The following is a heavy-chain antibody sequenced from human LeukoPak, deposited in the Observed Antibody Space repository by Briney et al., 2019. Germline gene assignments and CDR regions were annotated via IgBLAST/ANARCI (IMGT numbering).Heavy chain of an antibody. D-gene: IGHD2-2*01. CDR1: GGSFSGYY. Sequence: PSETLSLTCAVYGGSFSGYYWSWIRQPPGKGLEWIGEINHSGSTNYNPSLKGRVTISVDTSKNQFSLKLSSVTAADTAVYYCARVANIRRRRFYCSSTSCYSGWFDPWGQGTLVTVSS. V-gene: IGHV4-34*01. J-gene: IGHJ5*02. CDR2: INHSGST. CDR3: ARVANIRRRRFYCSSTSCYSGWFDP.